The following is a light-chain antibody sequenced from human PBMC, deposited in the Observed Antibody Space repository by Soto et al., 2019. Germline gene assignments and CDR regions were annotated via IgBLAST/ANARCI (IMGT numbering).Light chain of an antibody. CDR1: QAISTY. V-gene: IGKV1-39*01. J-gene: IGKJ5*01. Sequence: DIQMTQSPSSLPASIGDKVTITCRASQAISTYLHWYQQKPGKAPKLPIYAASNLENGVPSRFSGSGSGTDFTLTISSLQPEDFATFYCQQSYKIPFTFGPGTRLEIK. CDR2: AAS. CDR3: QQSYKIPFT.